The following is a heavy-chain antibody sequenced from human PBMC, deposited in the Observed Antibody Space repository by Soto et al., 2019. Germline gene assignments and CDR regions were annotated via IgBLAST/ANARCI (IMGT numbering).Heavy chain of an antibody. J-gene: IGHJ1*01. Sequence: QVQLVGSGGGVVQPGRSLRLSCAASGFSFSYYAMHWVRQAPGKGLEWVAVIAYDASKKYYADFVKGRFTISRDKSKNTLYLQMNSLRDEDTAVYYCARPYCSGGSCYLTDYVPQWGQGTLVTVSS. CDR1: GFSFSYYA. CDR3: ARPYCSGGSCYLTDYVPQ. D-gene: IGHD2-15*01. V-gene: IGHV3-30*03. CDR2: IAYDASKK.